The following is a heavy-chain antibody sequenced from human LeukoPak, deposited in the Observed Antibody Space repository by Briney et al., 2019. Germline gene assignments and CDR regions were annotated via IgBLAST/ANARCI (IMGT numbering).Heavy chain of an antibody. D-gene: IGHD5-18*01. Sequence: GGSLRLSCAASGFTFSSYSMNWVRQAPGKGLEWVSSISSSSSYIYYADSVKGRFTISRDNAKNSLYLQMNSLRAEDTAVYYWANKGYSYGFGNWFDPLGQGTLVTVSS. V-gene: IGHV3-21*01. CDR1: GFTFSSYS. CDR2: ISSSSSYI. J-gene: IGHJ5*02. CDR3: ANKGYSYGFGNWFDP.